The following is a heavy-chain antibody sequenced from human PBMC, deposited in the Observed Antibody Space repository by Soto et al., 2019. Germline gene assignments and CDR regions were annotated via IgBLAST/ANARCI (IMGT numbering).Heavy chain of an antibody. J-gene: IGHJ5*02. CDR3: ARGRASGNWFDP. Sequence: GASVKVSCKASGYTFTSYAMHWVRQAPGQSLEWMGCINAGNGNTKYSQKFQGRVTITRDTSASTAYMELSSLRSEDTAVYYCARGRASGNWFDPGGQGTLVTVSS. D-gene: IGHD6-25*01. CDR2: INAGNGNT. CDR1: GYTFTSYA. V-gene: IGHV1-3*01.